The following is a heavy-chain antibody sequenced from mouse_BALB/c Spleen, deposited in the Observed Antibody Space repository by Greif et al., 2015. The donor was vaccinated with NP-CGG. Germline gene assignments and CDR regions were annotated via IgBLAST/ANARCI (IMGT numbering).Heavy chain of an antibody. CDR3: ASIYYDYDVGFAY. V-gene: IGHV2-2*02. CDR2: IWSGGST. D-gene: IGHD2-4*01. J-gene: IGHJ3*01. CDR1: GFSLTSYG. Sequence: VQLQQSGPGLVQPSQSLSITCTVSGFSLTSYGVHWVRQSPGKGLEWLGVIWSGGSTDYNAAFISRLSISKDNSKSXVFFKMNSLQANDTAIYYCASIYYDYDVGFAYWGQGTLVTVSA.